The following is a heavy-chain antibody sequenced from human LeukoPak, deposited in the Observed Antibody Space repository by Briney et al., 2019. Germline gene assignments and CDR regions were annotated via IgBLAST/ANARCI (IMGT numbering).Heavy chain of an antibody. V-gene: IGHV3-23*01. CDR1: GLTISSSG. CDR3: ARDGFNDRSGDNDGFDM. CDR2: NSGSGDRT. D-gene: IGHD1-1*01. Sequence: GGSLRLSCAASGLTISSSGMSWVRQAPGKGLEWVSANSGSGDRTHYADSVRGRFTISRDTSKDTLYLQMNSLRADDTAVYYCARDGFNDRSGDNDGFDMWGQGTMVTVSS. J-gene: IGHJ3*02.